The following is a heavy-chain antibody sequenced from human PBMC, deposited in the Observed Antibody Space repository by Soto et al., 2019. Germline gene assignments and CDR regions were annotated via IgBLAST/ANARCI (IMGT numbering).Heavy chain of an antibody. CDR1: GGSISSYY. D-gene: IGHD3-10*01. CDR2: IYYSGST. Sequence: SETLSLTCTVSGGSISSYYWSWIRQPPGKGLVWIGYIYYSGSTNYNPSLKSRVTISVDTSKNQFSLKLSSVTAADTAVYYCAREAVAYYDSGSYNWFDPWGQGTLVTVSS. J-gene: IGHJ5*02. V-gene: IGHV4-59*12. CDR3: AREAVAYYDSGSYNWFDP.